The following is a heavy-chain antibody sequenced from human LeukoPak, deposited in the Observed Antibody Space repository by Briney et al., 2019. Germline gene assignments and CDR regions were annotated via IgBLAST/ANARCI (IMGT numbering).Heavy chain of an antibody. Sequence: PSETLSLTCTVSGGSISTYYWSWIRQPPGEGLEWIGSIYYSGTTHSNPSLKSRATISVDTSKNHLSLKVSSVTAADTAVYYCARLIAADPQLDCWGQGTLVTVSS. J-gene: IGHJ4*02. V-gene: IGHV4-59*01. D-gene: IGHD6-25*01. CDR2: IYYSGTT. CDR3: ARLIAADPQLDC. CDR1: GGSISTYY.